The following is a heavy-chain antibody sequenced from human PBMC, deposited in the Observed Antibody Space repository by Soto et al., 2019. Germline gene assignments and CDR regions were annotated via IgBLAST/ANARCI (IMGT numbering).Heavy chain of an antibody. CDR1: GGSISSSSYY. V-gene: IGHV3-23*01. CDR3: AKEIPGGWFDP. Sequence: PSETLSLTCTVSGGSISSSSYYWGWIRQPPGKGLEWVSAISGSGGSTYYADSVKGRFTISRDNSKNTLYLQMNSLRAEDTAVYYCAKEIPGGWFDPWGQGTLVTVSS. J-gene: IGHJ5*02. CDR2: ISGSGGST.